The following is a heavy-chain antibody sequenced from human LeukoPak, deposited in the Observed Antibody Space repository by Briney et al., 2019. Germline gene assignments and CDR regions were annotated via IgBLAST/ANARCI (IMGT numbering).Heavy chain of an antibody. J-gene: IGHJ4*01. V-gene: IGHV3-21*04. D-gene: IGHD4-11*01. CDR3: PRSPATSYSNYSYQTDF. Sequence: GGSLRLSCAASGFTFSGYSMNGGREAPGKGLEWGSSISRSTTFTYYADSAKRRSTLTRNTAKNSLQLQMNSLRAEDTPVYYCPRSPATSYSNYSYQTDFWGPGTLVTASP. CDR2: ISRSTTFT. CDR1: GFTFSGYS.